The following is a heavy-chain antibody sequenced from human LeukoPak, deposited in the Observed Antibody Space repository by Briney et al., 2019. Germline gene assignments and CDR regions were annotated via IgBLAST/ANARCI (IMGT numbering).Heavy chain of an antibody. V-gene: IGHV4-59*01. CDR3: ASFFDYYDSSDGAFDI. D-gene: IGHD3-22*01. CDR1: GGSISSYY. CDR2: IYYSGST. Sequence: SETLSLXCTVSGGSISSYYWSWIRQPPGKGLEWIGYIYYSGSTNYNPSLKSRVTISVDTSKNQFSLKLSSVTAADTAVYYCASFFDYYDSSDGAFDISGQGTMVTVSS. J-gene: IGHJ3*02.